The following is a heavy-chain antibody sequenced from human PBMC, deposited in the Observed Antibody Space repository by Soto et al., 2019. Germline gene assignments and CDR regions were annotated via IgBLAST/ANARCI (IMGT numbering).Heavy chain of an antibody. D-gene: IGHD5-18*01. CDR1: AFTFSSYR. CDR3: VKERYGQLWLEDYGMDV. J-gene: IGHJ6*02. CDR2: ISYDASDK. V-gene: IGHV3-30*18. Sequence: QVQLVESGGGMVQPGRSLRLSCAASAFTFSSYRIHWVRQDPGKGLDWVAVISYDASDKYYADSGKGRFTISRDNSKNTLYLQMNSLRAEDTAVYYCVKERYGQLWLEDYGMDVWGQGTTVTVSS.